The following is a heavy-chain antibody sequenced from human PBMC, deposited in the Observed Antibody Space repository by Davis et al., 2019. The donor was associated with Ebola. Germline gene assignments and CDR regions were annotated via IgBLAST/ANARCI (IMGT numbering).Heavy chain of an antibody. CDR2: IYYSGST. CDR1: GGSISSGGYY. CDR3: ARQPGGNSFSDY. V-gene: IGHV4-31*03. J-gene: IGHJ4*02. Sequence: PSETLSLTCTVSGGSISSGGYYWSWIRQHPGKGLEWIGYIYYSGSTYYNPSLKSRVTISVDTSKNQFSLKLSSVTAADTAVYYCARQPGGNSFSDYWGQGTLVTVSS. D-gene: IGHD4-23*01.